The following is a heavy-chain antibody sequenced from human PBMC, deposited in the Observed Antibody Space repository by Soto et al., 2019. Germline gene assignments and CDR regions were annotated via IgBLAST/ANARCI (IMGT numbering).Heavy chain of an antibody. V-gene: IGHV3-9*01. CDR1: GFTVDDYA. Sequence: EVQLVESGGGLVQPGRSLRLSCAASGFTVDDYAMHWVRQAPGKGLEWVSGISWNSGSIGYADSVKGRFTISRDNAKNTLYLQMNSLRAEDTDLYYCAKGEYSSSSDGYWGQGTLVTVSS. J-gene: IGHJ4*02. CDR2: ISWNSGSI. D-gene: IGHD6-6*01. CDR3: AKGEYSSSSDGY.